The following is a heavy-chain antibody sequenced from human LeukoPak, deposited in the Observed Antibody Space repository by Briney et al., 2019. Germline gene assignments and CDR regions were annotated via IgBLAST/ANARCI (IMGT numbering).Heavy chain of an antibody. V-gene: IGHV3-23*01. J-gene: IGHJ6*03. Sequence: PGGSLRLSCAASGFTFNNYAMSWVRQAPGKGLKWVSTISGGGDTTYYSVKGRFIISRDNSKNTLFLNSLRAEDTAIYFCAKNAADGGYYYYLDVWRKRTPVTVSS. D-gene: IGHD3-16*01. CDR2: ISGGGDTT. CDR3: AKNAADGGYYYYLDV. CDR1: GFTFNNYA.